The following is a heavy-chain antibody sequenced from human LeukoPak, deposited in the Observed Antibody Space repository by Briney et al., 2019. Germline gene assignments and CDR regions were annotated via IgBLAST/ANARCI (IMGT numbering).Heavy chain of an antibody. J-gene: IGHJ4*02. D-gene: IGHD4-17*01. V-gene: IGHV4-59*02. CDR3: TRENGDYAYDQ. Sequence: SEALSLTCTVSGGSVSIDYWSWIRQPPGEGLEWVGSIHHSGSSNSNSSLKSRVTLSLDTSKNQFSLRLSSVTVADTAVYYCTRENGDYAYDQWGQGTLVTVSS. CDR1: GGSVSIDY. CDR2: IHHSGSS.